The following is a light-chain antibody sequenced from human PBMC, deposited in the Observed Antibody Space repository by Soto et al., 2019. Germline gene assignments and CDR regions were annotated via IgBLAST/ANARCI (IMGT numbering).Light chain of an antibody. CDR1: QNVRSY. Sequence: EIVLTQSPATLSLSPGERATLSCRASQNVRSYLDWYQQKPGQAPRLLIYDAFKRATGIPARFSGSGSGTEFTITISSLEPEDFAVYYCQQRSNWHLTFGGGTDVEIK. CDR2: DAF. V-gene: IGKV3-11*01. J-gene: IGKJ4*01. CDR3: QQRSNWHLT.